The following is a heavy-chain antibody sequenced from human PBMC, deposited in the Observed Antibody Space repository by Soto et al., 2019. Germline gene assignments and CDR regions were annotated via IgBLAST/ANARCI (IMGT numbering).Heavy chain of an antibody. CDR1: GFTFSNMW. J-gene: IGHJ4*02. CDR3: TTGHY. V-gene: IGHV3-15*01. Sequence: EVQLVESGGGLAKPGGSLRLSCTASGFTFSNMWMSWVRQAPGKGLEWVGRIKDKTDGGTTDYAAPVKGRFAISRDDSKSRLYLQMNSLKTDYTAVYYCTTGHYWGQGTLVTVSS. CDR2: IKDKTDGGTT.